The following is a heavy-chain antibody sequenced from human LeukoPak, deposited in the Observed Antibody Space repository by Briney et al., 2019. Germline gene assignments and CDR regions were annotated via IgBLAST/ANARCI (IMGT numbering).Heavy chain of an antibody. CDR1: GFIQCNYC. J-gene: IGHJ1*01. Sequence: GGPQRLSCGASGFIQCNYCTQCAPHAPEEAVVWVSRINCGGSRPNYADSVQGRFSISRDNAKNTLYLQMNSLRAEDTAVYYCVRGGDPENYYAEYFQEWGQGALVTVSS. V-gene: IGHV3-74*01. CDR2: INCGGSRP. D-gene: IGHD1-26*01. CDR3: VRGGDPENYYAEYFQE.